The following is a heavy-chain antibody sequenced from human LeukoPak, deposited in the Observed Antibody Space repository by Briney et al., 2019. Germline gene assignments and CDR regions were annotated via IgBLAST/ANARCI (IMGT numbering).Heavy chain of an antibody. CDR3: ARADRYNWNPGDYFDY. J-gene: IGHJ4*02. Sequence: SETLSLTCTVSGGSISSYYWSWIRQPAGKGLEWIGRIYTSGSTNYNPSLKSRVTMSVDTSKDQFSLKLSPVTAADTAVYYCARADRYNWNPGDYFDYWGQGTLVTVSS. CDR1: GGSISSYY. CDR2: IYTSGST. V-gene: IGHV4-4*07. D-gene: IGHD1-20*01.